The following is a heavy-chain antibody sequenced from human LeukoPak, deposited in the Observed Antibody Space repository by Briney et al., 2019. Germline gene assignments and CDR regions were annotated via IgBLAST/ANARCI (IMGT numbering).Heavy chain of an antibody. D-gene: IGHD2/OR15-2a*01. CDR2: IYPDDSNT. J-gene: IGHJ3*02. CDR1: GYSFSHFW. V-gene: IGHV5-51*01. CDR3: ARQKIIVVTVHDAFGI. Sequence: GESLKISCKGSGYSFSHFWIGWVRQMPGKGLEWMGIIYPDDSNTSYSPSFQGQVTISADKSINTAYLQWSSLKASDTAMYYCARQKIIVVTVHDAFGIWGQGTMVTVSS.